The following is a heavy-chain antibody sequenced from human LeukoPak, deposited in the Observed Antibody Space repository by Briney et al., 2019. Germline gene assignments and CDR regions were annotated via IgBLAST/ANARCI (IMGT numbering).Heavy chain of an antibody. Sequence: GGSLRLSCAASGFTVSSNYMSWVRQAPGKGLEWVGFIRPKAYGGTTEYVASVKGRFTISRDDYKSIAYLQMNSLKTEDTAVYYCSSVYSGYDWADYWGQGTLVTVSS. D-gene: IGHD5-12*01. CDR2: IRPKAYGGTT. V-gene: IGHV3-71*01. J-gene: IGHJ4*02. CDR3: SSVYSGYDWADY. CDR1: GFTVSSNY.